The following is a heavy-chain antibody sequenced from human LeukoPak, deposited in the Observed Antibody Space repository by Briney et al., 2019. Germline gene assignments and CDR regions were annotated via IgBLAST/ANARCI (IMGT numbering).Heavy chain of an antibody. CDR1: GFTFSSYW. Sequence: GGSLRLSCVASGFTFSSYWTSWVRQAPGKGLEWVANIKQDESEKYYVDSVKGRFTISRDNSKNTLYLQMNSLRAEDTAVYYCAKGVVVAPDVTPFDYWGQGTLVTVSS. CDR2: IKQDESEK. J-gene: IGHJ4*02. V-gene: IGHV3-7*03. D-gene: IGHD2-2*01. CDR3: AKGVVVAPDVTPFDY.